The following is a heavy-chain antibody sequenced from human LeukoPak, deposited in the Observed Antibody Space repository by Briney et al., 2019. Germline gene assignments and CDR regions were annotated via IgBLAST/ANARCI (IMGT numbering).Heavy chain of an antibody. V-gene: IGHV7-4-1*02. J-gene: IGHJ3*02. CDR3: ANKIGGYGSGTYAFDI. CDR2: INTNTGNP. D-gene: IGHD3-10*01. CDR1: GYTFTSYD. Sequence: RASVKVSCKASGYTFTSYDMNWVRQAPGQGLEWMGWINTNTGNPTYAQGFTGRFVFSLDTSVSTAYLQISSLKAEDTAVYYCANKIGGYGSGTYAFDIWGQGTMVTVSS.